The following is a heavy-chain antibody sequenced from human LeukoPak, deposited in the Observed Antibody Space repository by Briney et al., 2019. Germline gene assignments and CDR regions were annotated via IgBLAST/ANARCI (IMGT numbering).Heavy chain of an antibody. CDR1: GYTFTGHY. D-gene: IGHD3-22*01. J-gene: IGHJ4*02. CDR3: ARVVYYYDSSGYEY. Sequence: ASVKVSCKASGYTFTGHYMHWVRQAPGQGLEWMGRINPNSGGTNYAQKFQGRVTMTRDTPISTAYMELSRLRSDDTAVYYCARVVYYYDSSGYEYWGQGTLVTVSS. CDR2: INPNSGGT. V-gene: IGHV1-2*06.